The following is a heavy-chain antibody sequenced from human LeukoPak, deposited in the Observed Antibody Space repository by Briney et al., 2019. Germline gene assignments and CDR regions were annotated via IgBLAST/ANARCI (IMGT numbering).Heavy chain of an antibody. CDR1: GFTFGSYW. CDR3: ARVGSIEAARTNDY. CDR2: IKEDGSDK. J-gene: IGHJ4*02. D-gene: IGHD6-13*01. Sequence: QPGGSLRLSCAASGFTFGSYWMSWVRQAPGKRLEWVATIKEDGSDKYYVDSVKGRFTISRDNAKNSLYLQMNSLRAEDTAVYYCARVGSIEAARTNDYWGQGTLVTVSS. V-gene: IGHV3-7*05.